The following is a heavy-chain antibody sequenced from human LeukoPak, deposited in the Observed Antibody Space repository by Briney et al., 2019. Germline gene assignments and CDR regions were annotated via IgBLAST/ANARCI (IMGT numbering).Heavy chain of an antibody. V-gene: IGHV1-69*06. CDR2: IIPIFGTA. Sequence: ASVKVSCKASGGTFSSYAISWVPQAPGQGLEWMGGIIPIFGTANYAQKFQGRVTITADKSTSTAYMELSSLRSEDTAVYYCARAMGSSGTIDYWGQGTLVTVSS. CDR1: GGTFSSYA. CDR3: ARAMGSSGTIDY. D-gene: IGHD6-19*01. J-gene: IGHJ4*02.